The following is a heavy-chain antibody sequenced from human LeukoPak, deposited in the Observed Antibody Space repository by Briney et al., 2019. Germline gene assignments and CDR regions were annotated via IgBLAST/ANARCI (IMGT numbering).Heavy chain of an antibody. Sequence: GGSLRLSCAASGFTFSSNAMSWVRQAPGEGLEWVSTISGSGGSTYYADSVKGRFTISRDNSKNTLYLQMNSLRAEDTAVYYCAKSFYTSGWGPFDFWGQGTLVTVSS. D-gene: IGHD6-19*01. CDR3: AKSFYTSGWGPFDF. J-gene: IGHJ4*02. CDR1: GFTFSSNA. CDR2: ISGSGGST. V-gene: IGHV3-23*01.